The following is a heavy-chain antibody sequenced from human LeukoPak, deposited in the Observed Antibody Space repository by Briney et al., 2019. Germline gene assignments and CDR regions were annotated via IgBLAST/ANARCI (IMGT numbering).Heavy chain of an antibody. D-gene: IGHD1-1*01. CDR3: ARERYHNGRVFDY. V-gene: IGHV1-69*05. CDR2: IIPIFGTA. Sequence: ASVKVSCKASGGTFSSYAISWVRQAPGQGLEWMGGIIPIFGTANYAQKFQGRVTITRDTSASTAYMELSSLRSEDTAVYYCARERYHNGRVFDYWGQGTLVTVSS. J-gene: IGHJ4*02. CDR1: GGTFSSYA.